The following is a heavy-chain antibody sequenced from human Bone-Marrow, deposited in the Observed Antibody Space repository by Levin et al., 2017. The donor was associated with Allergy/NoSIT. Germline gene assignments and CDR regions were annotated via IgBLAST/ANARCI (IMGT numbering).Heavy chain of an antibody. D-gene: IGHD4-17*01. CDR3: ARLPDYGNRNFDY. V-gene: IGHV1-69*02. CDR2: IIVLPAIV. CDR1: GGTFSGHT. Sequence: PRASVKVSCKASGGTFSGHTISWVRQAPGQGLEWMGRIIVLPAIVNYAQKFQGRVTITADTSVTTVSMELSSLRSEDTAVYFCARLPDYGNRNFDYWGQGTLVTVSS. J-gene: IGHJ4*02.